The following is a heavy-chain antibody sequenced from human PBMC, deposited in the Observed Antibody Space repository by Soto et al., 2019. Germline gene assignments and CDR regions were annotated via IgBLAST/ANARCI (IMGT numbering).Heavy chain of an antibody. V-gene: IGHV4-34*01. Sequence: PSETLSLTCAVYGGSFSGYYWSWIRQPPGKGLEWIGEINHSGSTNYNPSLKSRVTISVDTSKNQFSLKLSSVTAADTAVYYCASGLIVVVPAAMLWFDPWGQGTLVTVSS. CDR3: ASGLIVVVPAAMLWFDP. CDR2: INHSGST. J-gene: IGHJ5*02. CDR1: GGSFSGYY. D-gene: IGHD2-2*01.